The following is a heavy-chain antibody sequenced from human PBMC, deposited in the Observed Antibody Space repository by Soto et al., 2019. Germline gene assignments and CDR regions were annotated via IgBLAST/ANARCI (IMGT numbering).Heavy chain of an antibody. V-gene: IGHV6-1*01. CDR3: ARVEQYSGRMFDY. D-gene: IGHD1-26*01. Sequence: SETLSLTCAITGDSVSSNSAGWSWVRQSPSRGLEWLGRTYYRSKWYYEYAVSVRGRITINPDTSKNQYSLQLNSVTPGDTAVYFCARVEQYSGRMFDYGGQGTLVTGSS. CDR2: TYYRSKWYY. CDR1: GDSVSSNSAG. J-gene: IGHJ4*01.